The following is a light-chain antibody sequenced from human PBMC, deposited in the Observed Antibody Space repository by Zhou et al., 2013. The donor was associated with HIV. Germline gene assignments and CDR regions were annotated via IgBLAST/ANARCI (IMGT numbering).Light chain of an antibody. CDR2: GAS. CDR3: QQYNDWPRT. V-gene: IGKV3-15*01. J-gene: IGKJ1*01. Sequence: EIVMTQSPATLSVSPGERAILSCRASQSLNINLAWYQHKPGQAPRLLIYGASTRATNIPPRFSGGGSGTEFTLTISSLQSEDFAVYYCQQYNDWPRTFGQGPRW. CDR1: QSLNIN.